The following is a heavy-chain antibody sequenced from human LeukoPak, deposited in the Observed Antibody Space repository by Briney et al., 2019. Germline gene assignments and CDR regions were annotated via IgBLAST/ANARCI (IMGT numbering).Heavy chain of an antibody. D-gene: IGHD6-13*01. CDR3: ARNRGGSSPGEYGMDV. Sequence: ASVKVSCKASGYTFTSYSITWVRQAPGQGLEWMGRISAYNGNTNYAQKLQGRVTMTTDTSTSTAYMELRSLRSDDTAVYYCARNRGGSSPGEYGMDVWGQGTTVTVSS. CDR1: GYTFTSYS. CDR2: ISAYNGNT. V-gene: IGHV1-18*01. J-gene: IGHJ6*02.